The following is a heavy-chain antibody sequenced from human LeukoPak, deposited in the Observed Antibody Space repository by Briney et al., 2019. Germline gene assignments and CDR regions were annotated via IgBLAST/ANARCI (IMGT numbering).Heavy chain of an antibody. CDR1: GFTFSSYG. CDR2: ITSDGSDK. D-gene: IGHD6-19*01. J-gene: IGHJ4*02. Sequence: GRSLRLSCAASGFTFSSYGMHWVRQAPGKGLEWVAVITSDGSDKYYADSVKGRFTISRDNSKNTLFLQMNSLRVEDTAVYYCAAPWGGGWYWGPLDFWAQGTLVTVSS. CDR3: AAPWGGGWYWGPLDF. V-gene: IGHV3-30*03.